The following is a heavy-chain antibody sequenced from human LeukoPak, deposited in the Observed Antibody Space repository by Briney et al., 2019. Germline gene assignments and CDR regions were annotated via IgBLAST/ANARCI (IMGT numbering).Heavy chain of an antibody. CDR3: ARDGGPTWIQLWEERFYYFDY. Sequence: PGGSLRLSCAASGFTFSSYAMHWVRQAPGKGLEWVAVISYDGSNKYYADSVKGRFTISRDNSKNTLYLQMNSLRAEDTAVYYCARDGGPTWIQLWEERFYYFDYWGQGTLVTVSS. CDR1: GFTFSSYA. CDR2: ISYDGSNK. V-gene: IGHV3-30*04. J-gene: IGHJ4*02. D-gene: IGHD5-18*01.